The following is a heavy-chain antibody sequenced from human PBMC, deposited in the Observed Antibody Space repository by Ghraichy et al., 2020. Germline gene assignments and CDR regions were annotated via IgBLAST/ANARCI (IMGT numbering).Heavy chain of an antibody. J-gene: IGHJ4*02. D-gene: IGHD3-16*01. Sequence: GGSLRLSCTASGFTFKNYAVAWVRQAPGKGLDWVSTLSGGGGSTYYADSVKGRFTISRDNSKNTLYLEMNSLRVEDTAVYYCAKLLGAGSGHPFDYWGQGTLVTVSS. CDR2: LSGGGGST. CDR1: GFTFKNYA. V-gene: IGHV3-23*01. CDR3: AKLLGAGSGHPFDY.